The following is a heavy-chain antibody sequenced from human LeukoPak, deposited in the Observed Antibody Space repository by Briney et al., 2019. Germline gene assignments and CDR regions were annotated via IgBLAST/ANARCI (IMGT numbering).Heavy chain of an antibody. D-gene: IGHD2-21*01. V-gene: IGHV4-39*07. CDR1: GGSISSSSYY. J-gene: IGHJ5*02. Sequence: PSETLSLTCTVSGGSISSSSYYWGWIRQPPGKGLEWIGSIYYSGSTYYNPSLKSRVTISVDTSKNQFSLKLSSVTAADTAVYYCARLWSFLIIGRRFDPWGQGTLVTVSS. CDR2: IYYSGST. CDR3: ARLWSFLIIGRRFDP.